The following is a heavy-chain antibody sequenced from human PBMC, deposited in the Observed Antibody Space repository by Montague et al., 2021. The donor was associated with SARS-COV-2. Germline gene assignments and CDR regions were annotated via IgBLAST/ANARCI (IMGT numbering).Heavy chain of an antibody. Sequence: SETLSLTCTVSGGSVSSSPYYWGWIHQPPGRGLEWVGSISYSGRTYFSPSLKSRLTISVDSSENQSSLRLSSVTAADTAVYYCASSYYYGSGTYVYNYYMDVWGKGTTVTVSS. CDR1: GGSVSSSPYY. V-gene: IGHV4-39*01. D-gene: IGHD3-10*01. CDR2: ISYSGRT. J-gene: IGHJ6*03. CDR3: ASSYYYGSGTYVYNYYMDV.